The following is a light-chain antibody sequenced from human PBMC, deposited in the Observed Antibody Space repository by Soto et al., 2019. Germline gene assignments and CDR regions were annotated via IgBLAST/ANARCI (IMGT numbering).Light chain of an antibody. J-gene: IGLJ1*01. CDR1: SSNIGANT. CDR2: GNN. Sequence: QPVLTQPPSASGTPGQRVTISCSGSSSNIGANTVTWYQQLPGTAPKLLIFGNNHRPSGVPDRFSGSKSGTSGSLAISGLQSEDEADYYCATWDDSLNGYVFGAGTKVTV. V-gene: IGLV1-44*01. CDR3: ATWDDSLNGYV.